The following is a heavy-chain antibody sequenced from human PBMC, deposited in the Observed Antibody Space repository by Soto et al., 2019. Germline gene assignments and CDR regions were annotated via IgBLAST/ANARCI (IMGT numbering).Heavy chain of an antibody. CDR2: IHSDGAK. CDR3: ARSISLPASADNWFDP. CDR1: GFSLSNAGSV. V-gene: IGHV2-26*01. Sequence: SGPTLVNPTETLTLTCTVSGFSLSNAGSVVRWIRQPPGKALEWLAHIHSDGAKTYSSSLQSRLTISRDYSRRQVVLTLTKLDPMDTATYYCARSISLPASADNWFDPWGQGTPVTAPQ. J-gene: IGHJ5*02. D-gene: IGHD2-2*01.